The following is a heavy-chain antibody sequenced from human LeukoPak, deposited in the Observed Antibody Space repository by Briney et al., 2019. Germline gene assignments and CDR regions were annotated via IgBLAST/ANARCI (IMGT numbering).Heavy chain of an antibody. J-gene: IGHJ4*02. CDR1: VGSISSGSYY. CDR2: IYTSGST. V-gene: IGHV4-61*02. D-gene: IGHD4-17*01. CDR3: ARDGSHYGDPY. Sequence: PSETLSLTCTVSVGSISSGSYYWRWIRQPAGKGLEWIGGIYTSGSTNYNPSLKSRVTISVATSKNQFSLKLSSVTAADTAVYYCARDGSHYGDPYWGQGTLVTVSS.